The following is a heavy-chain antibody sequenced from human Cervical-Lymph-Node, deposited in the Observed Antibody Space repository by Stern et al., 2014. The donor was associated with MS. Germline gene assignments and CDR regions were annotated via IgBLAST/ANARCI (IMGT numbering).Heavy chain of an antibody. D-gene: IGHD3-10*01. V-gene: IGHV1-24*01. CDR1: GYTLTELS. Sequence: QVQLVQSGAEVKKPGASVKVSCQVSGYTLTELSMHWVRQAPGTGLEWMGGFDPEDGETIYAQKFQGRVTMTEDKSTDTAYMELSSLRSEDTAVYYCAGMVRDDWYFDLWGRGTLVTVSS. J-gene: IGHJ2*01. CDR3: AGMVRDDWYFDL. CDR2: FDPEDGET.